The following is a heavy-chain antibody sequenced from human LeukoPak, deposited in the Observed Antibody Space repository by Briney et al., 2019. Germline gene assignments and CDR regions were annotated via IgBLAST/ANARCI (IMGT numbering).Heavy chain of an antibody. CDR3: ARDQWLDY. V-gene: IGHV3-48*03. J-gene: IGHJ4*02. Sequence: GGSLRLSCAASGFSFRSYSLNWVRQSPGKGLEWISYIGGGGDAIYYADSVRGHFTISKDNAKNSVYLQMNSLRVEDTAVYYCARDQWLDYWGRGTLVTVSS. CDR1: GFSFRSYS. CDR2: IGGGGDAI. D-gene: IGHD6-19*01.